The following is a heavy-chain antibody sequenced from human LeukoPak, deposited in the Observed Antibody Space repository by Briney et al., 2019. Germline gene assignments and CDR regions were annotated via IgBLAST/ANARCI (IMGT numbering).Heavy chain of an antibody. V-gene: IGHV1-18*01. CDR3: AASYGSGSYYNPQYYYYYGMDV. CDR2: ISAYNGNT. Sequence: ASVKDSCKASRYTFTSYGISWVRQAPGKGLEWMGWISAYNGNTNYAQKLQGRVTMTTDTSTSTAYMELRSLRSDDTAVYYCAASYGSGSYYNPQYYYYYGMDVWGQGTTVTVSS. D-gene: IGHD3-10*01. CDR1: RYTFTSYG. J-gene: IGHJ6*02.